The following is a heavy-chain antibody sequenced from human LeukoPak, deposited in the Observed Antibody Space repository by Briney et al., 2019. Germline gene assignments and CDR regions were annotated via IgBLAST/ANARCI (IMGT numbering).Heavy chain of an antibody. J-gene: IGHJ4*02. D-gene: IGHD1-26*01. CDR3: AKDILGSGSYLTLDY. Sequence: GGSLRLSCAASGFTFSDYYMSWIRQAPGKGLEWVSYISSSGSTIYYADSVKGRFTISRDNAKNSLYLQMNSLRAEDTALYYCAKDILGSGSYLTLDYWGQGTLVTVSS. V-gene: IGHV3-11*01. CDR1: GFTFSDYY. CDR2: ISSSGSTI.